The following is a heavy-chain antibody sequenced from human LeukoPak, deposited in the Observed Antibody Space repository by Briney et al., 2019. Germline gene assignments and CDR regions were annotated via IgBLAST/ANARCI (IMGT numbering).Heavy chain of an antibody. CDR3: ARELYDILTGIGDYFDY. D-gene: IGHD3-9*01. J-gene: IGHJ4*02. Sequence: SQTLSLTCTVSGGSISSGSYYWSWIRQPAGKGLEWIGRIYTSGSTNYNPSLKSRVTISVDTSKNQFPLKLSSVTAADTAVYYCARELYDILTGIGDYFDYWGQGTLVTVSS. CDR2: IYTSGST. CDR1: GGSISSGSYY. V-gene: IGHV4-61*02.